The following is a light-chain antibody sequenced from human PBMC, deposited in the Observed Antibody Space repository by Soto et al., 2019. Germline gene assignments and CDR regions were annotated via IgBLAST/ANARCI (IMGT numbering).Light chain of an antibody. J-gene: IGLJ3*02. CDR1: SSDVGGYNY. CDR2: DVT. Sequence: QSALTQPRSVSGSPGQSVTISCTGTSSDVGGYNYVSWYQHHPGKAPKLMIYDVTKRPSGVPDRFSGSKSGNTASLTISGLQAEDEADYYCTSYTSSSTLRVFGGGTKLTVL. CDR3: TSYTSSSTLRV. V-gene: IGLV2-11*01.